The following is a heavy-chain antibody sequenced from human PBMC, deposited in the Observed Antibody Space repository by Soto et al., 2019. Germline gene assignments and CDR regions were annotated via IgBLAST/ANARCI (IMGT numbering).Heavy chain of an antibody. V-gene: IGHV3-9*01. J-gene: IGHJ4*02. D-gene: IGHD3-3*02. CDR1: GFTFDDYA. CDR3: AKARAPFLEWLSQYDY. Sequence: EVQLVESGGGLVQPGRSLRLSCAASGFTFDDYAMHWVRQAPGKGLEWVSGISWNSGSIGYADSVKGRFTISRDNAKNSLYLQMNSLRAEDTALYYCAKARAPFLEWLSQYDYWGQGTLVTVSS. CDR2: ISWNSGSI.